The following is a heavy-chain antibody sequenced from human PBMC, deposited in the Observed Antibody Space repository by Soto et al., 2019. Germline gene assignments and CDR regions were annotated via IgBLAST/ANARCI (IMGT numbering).Heavy chain of an antibody. CDR2: VSYDGSNK. J-gene: IGHJ6*02. CDR3: ATNGPTGSSGWYSGMDV. D-gene: IGHD6-19*01. V-gene: IGHV3-30*03. Sequence: QVQLVESGGGVVQPGRSLRLSCAASGFTLRSHGMHWVRQAPGKGLEWVAIVSYDGSNKYYADSVKGRFTISRDNSKNTLYLQMNSLRAEDTAVYYCATNGPTGSSGWYSGMDVWGQGTTVTVSS. CDR1: GFTLRSHG.